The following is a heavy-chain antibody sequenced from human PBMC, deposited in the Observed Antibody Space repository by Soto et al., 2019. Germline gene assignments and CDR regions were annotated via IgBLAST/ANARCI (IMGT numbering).Heavy chain of an antibody. CDR1: GFTVSSNY. CDR2: IYSGGST. Sequence: GGSLRLSCAASGFTVSSNYMSWVRQAPGKGLEWVSVIYSGGSTYYADSVKGRFTISRDNSKNTLYLQMNSLRAEDTAVYYCAREFQWSSMDVWGQGTTVTVS. CDR3: AREFQWSSMDV. V-gene: IGHV3-53*01. J-gene: IGHJ6*02. D-gene: IGHD6-19*01.